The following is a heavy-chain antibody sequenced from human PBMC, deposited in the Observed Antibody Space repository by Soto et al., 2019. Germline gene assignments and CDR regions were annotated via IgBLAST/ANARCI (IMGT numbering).Heavy chain of an antibody. CDR2: IFSSGTT. CDR1: GDSIGSGNKY. CDR3: ARVPSPFDCYCAMGF. Sequence: SETLSLTCTVSGDSIGSGNKYWSWICQDPGKGLEWLGYIFSSGTTYYNPSLKSRLTMSPDTSQNQFSLKLNSVTVADTPVYFCARVPSPFDCYCAMGFWGQGTTVTVAS. V-gene: IGHV4-30-4*02. J-gene: IGHJ6*02. D-gene: IGHD2-21*01.